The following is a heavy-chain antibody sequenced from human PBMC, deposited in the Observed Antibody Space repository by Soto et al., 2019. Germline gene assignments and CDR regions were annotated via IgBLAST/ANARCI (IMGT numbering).Heavy chain of an antibody. V-gene: IGHV3-23*01. Sequence: EVRLLESGGGLLQPGGSLRLSCAASGFTFARSAMNWVRQAPGKGLEWVSGISGSGGSTYYSDSVKGRFTISRDNAKSALYVQMNSLRAEDTAVYYCAKGVASTVPSLGMDGWGQGTTVIVSS. D-gene: IGHD4-17*01. CDR3: AKGVASTVPSLGMDG. CDR1: GFTFARSA. CDR2: ISGSGGST. J-gene: IGHJ6*02.